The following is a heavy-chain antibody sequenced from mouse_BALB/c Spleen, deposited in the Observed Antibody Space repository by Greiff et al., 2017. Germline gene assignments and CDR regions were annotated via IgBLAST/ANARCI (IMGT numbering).Heavy chain of an antibody. CDR2: ISYSGST. D-gene: IGHD2-3*01. CDR1: GDSITSGY. CDR3: ARSPYDGYYYAMDY. Sequence: EVQLQESGPSLVKPSQTLSLTCSVTGDSITSGYWNWIRKFPGNKLEYMGYISYSGSTYYNPSLKSRISITRDTSKNQYYLQLNSVTTEDTATYYCARSPYDGYYYAMDYWGQGTSVTVSS. V-gene: IGHV3-8*02. J-gene: IGHJ4*01.